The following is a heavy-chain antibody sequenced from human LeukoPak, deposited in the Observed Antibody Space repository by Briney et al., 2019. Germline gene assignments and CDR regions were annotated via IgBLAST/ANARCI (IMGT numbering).Heavy chain of an antibody. CDR1: EFTFSSYS. V-gene: IGHV3-21*01. CDR2: FGSASTYI. Sequence: GGSLRLSCAASEFTFSSYSMNWVRQAPGKGLEWVSSFGSASTYIYYADSVKGRFTISRDNAKNSLYLQMNSLRAEDTAMYYCARLVWDTTMADGDIDSWGQGTLLIVSS. CDR3: ARLVWDTTMADGDIDS. D-gene: IGHD5-18*01. J-gene: IGHJ4*02.